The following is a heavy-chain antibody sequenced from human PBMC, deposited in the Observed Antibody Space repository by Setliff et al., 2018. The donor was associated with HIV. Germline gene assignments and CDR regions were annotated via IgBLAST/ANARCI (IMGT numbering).Heavy chain of an antibody. CDR3: ARGGVQLWLPLFDY. J-gene: IGHJ4*02. Sequence: SETLSLTCAVSGYSISSGYYWGWIRQPPGKGLEWIGSMYHSGSTNYNPSLKSRVTISVDTSKNQFSLKLNSVTAADTAVYFCARGGVQLWLPLFDYWGQGTLVTVSS. CDR1: GYSISSGYY. V-gene: IGHV4-38-2*01. CDR2: MYHSGST. D-gene: IGHD5-18*01.